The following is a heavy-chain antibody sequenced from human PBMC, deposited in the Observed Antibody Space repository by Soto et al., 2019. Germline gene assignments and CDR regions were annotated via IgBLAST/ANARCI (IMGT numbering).Heavy chain of an antibody. CDR3: AIGGDYFLSRSCFDP. Sequence: SVTVSCKASGGTFSSYAISWVRQAPGQGLEWMGGIIPIFGTANYAQKFQGRVTITADESTSTAYLDLSSLRSEDTAVYYCAIGGDYFLSRSCFDPWGQGTLVTVS. D-gene: IGHD4-17*01. CDR1: GGTFSSYA. V-gene: IGHV1-69*13. J-gene: IGHJ5*02. CDR2: IIPIFGTA.